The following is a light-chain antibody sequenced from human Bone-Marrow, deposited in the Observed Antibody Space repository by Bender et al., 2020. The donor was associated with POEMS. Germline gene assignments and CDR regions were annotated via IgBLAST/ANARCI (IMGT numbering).Light chain of an antibody. CDR3: QAWDSRTVV. CDR1: KLGEKY. J-gene: IGLJ3*02. V-gene: IGLV3-1*01. Sequence: SYALIQPPSVSVSPGQTASISCSGHKLGEKYACWYQQKAGQSPVLVIYQDKERPSGIPERFSGSSSGNTATLTISGTQLMDEADYYCQAWDSRTVVFGGGTKLTVL. CDR2: QDK.